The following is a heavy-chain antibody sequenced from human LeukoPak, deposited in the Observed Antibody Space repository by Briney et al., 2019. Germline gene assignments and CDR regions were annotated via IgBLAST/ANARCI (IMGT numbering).Heavy chain of an antibody. J-gene: IGHJ5*02. D-gene: IGHD1-14*01. CDR1: GYSFTSYG. Sequence: GESLKISCKGSGYSFTSYGISWVRQAPGQGLEWMGWISAYNGNTNYAQKLQGRVTMTTDTSTSTAYMELRSLRSDDTAVYYCASEDPHTERFDPWGQGTLVTVSS. CDR2: ISAYNGNT. CDR3: ASEDPHTERFDP. V-gene: IGHV1-18*01.